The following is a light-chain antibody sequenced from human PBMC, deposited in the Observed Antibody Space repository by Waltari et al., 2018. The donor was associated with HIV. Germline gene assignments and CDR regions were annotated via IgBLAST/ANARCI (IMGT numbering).Light chain of an antibody. Sequence: QSALTQPPSASGSPGQSVTISCTGTSSDVGGYDYVSWYQQHPGQAPKLIIYEVNKRPSGVPVRFSGSKSGNTASLTVSGLQSEDEADYYCSSYAGSNNLGVFGGGTKLTVL. V-gene: IGLV2-8*01. CDR1: SSDVGGYDY. CDR3: SSYAGSNNLGV. J-gene: IGLJ2*01. CDR2: EVN.